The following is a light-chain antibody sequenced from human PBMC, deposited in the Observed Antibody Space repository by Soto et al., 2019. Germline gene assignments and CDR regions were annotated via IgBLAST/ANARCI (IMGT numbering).Light chain of an antibody. J-gene: IGLJ1*01. CDR2: EVS. CDR1: XXXVGCYNF. CDR3: SSYAGSNKYV. Sequence: QSAXTQPPSASGXXXXSXXXXXXGXXXXVGCYNFVSWYQQHPGKAPKLIISEVSKRPSGVPARFSGSKSGNTASLTVSGLQPEDEADYYCSSYAGSNKYVFGTGTKLTVL. V-gene: IGLV2-8*01.